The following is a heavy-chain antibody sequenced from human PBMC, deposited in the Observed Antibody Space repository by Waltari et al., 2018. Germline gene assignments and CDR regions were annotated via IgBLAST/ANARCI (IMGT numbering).Heavy chain of an antibody. CDR2: INSDGRST. CDR1: GFTFSSYW. Sequence: EVQLVESGGGLVQPGGSLRLSCAASGFTFSSYWMHWVRQAPGKGLVWVSRINSDGRSTSYADSVKGRFTISRDNAKNTLYLQMNSLRAEDTAVYYCARDRDTAMAFYYYYGMDVWGQGTTVTVSS. CDR3: ARDRDTAMAFYYYYGMDV. V-gene: IGHV3-74*01. D-gene: IGHD5-18*01. J-gene: IGHJ6*02.